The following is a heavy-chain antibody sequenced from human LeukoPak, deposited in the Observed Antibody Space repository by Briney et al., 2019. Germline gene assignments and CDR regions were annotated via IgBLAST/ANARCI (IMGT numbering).Heavy chain of an antibody. V-gene: IGHV3-23*01. CDR2: ISGSGGST. D-gene: IGHD3-22*01. J-gene: IGHJ1*01. CDR3: AKEYMIAEYFQH. Sequence: GGTLRLSCAASGFTFSSYGMSWVRQAPGKGLEWVSAISGSGGSTYYADSVKGRFTISRDNSKNTLYLRMNSLRAEDTAVYYCAKEYMIAEYFQHWGQGTLVTVSS. CDR1: GFTFSSYG.